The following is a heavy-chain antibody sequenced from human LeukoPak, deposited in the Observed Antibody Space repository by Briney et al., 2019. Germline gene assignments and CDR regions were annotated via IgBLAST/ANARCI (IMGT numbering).Heavy chain of an antibody. CDR3: AREFADYSSGWYRLGY. D-gene: IGHD6-19*01. Sequence: PGGSLRLSCAASGFTLSYYGMHWVRQAPGKGLEWVAVSSHDGTRQYYADSVRGRFTISRDNSKNTLYLQMGSLRGEDMAMYYCAREFADYSSGWYRLGYWGQGTLVTVSS. V-gene: IGHV3-30*03. J-gene: IGHJ4*02. CDR2: SSHDGTRQ. CDR1: GFTLSYYG.